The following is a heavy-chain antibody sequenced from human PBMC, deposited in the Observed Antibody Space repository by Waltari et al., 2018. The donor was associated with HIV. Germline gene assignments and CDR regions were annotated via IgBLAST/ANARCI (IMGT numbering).Heavy chain of an antibody. CDR2: INAGNCNT. V-gene: IGHV1-3*01. Sequence: QVQLVQSGAEVKKPGASVKVSCKASGYTFTSYAMHWVRQAPGQRLEWMGWINAGNCNTKYSQKFQGRVTITRDTSASTAYMELSSLRSEDTAVYYCASLVDSSGYYYYDYWGQGTLVTVSS. D-gene: IGHD3-22*01. CDR3: ASLVDSSGYYYYDY. CDR1: GYTFTSYA. J-gene: IGHJ4*02.